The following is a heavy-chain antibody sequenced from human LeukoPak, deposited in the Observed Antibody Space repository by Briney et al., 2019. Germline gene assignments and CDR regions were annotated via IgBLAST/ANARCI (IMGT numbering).Heavy chain of an antibody. V-gene: IGHV1-2*02. J-gene: IGHJ3*02. CDR3: ARKGTTVDGGDAFDI. Sequence: GASVKVSCKASGYTFTGYYMHWVRQAPGQGLEWMGWINPNSGGTNYAQKFQGRVTMTRDTSISTAYMELSRLRSDDTAVYYCARKGTTVDGGDAFDIWGQGTMVTVSS. D-gene: IGHD1-7*01. CDR1: GYTFTGYY. CDR2: INPNSGGT.